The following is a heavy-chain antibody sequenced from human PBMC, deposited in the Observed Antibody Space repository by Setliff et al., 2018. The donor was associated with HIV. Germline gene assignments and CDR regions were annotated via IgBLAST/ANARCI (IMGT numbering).Heavy chain of an antibody. CDR1: GVSISGYY. CDR2: IYTSGST. CDR3: ARSLVPSGYYY. D-gene: IGHD3-22*01. Sequence: PSETLSLTCTVSGVSISGYYWSWIRQPPGKGLEWIGYIYTSGSTSYNPSLKSRVTISVDTSKNQFSLKLSSVTAADTAVYYCARSLVPSGYYY. J-gene: IGHJ6*01. V-gene: IGHV4-4*08.